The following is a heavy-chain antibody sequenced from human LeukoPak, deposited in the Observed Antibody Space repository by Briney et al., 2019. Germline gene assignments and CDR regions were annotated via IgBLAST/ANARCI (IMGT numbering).Heavy chain of an antibody. CDR3: VRLRRNSDSSGYFYYYDN. Sequence: KSGRSLRLSCAPSGFFFSSYSFNWVRQAAGKGLEWVASVNTVSSYIYYADSVRGRFTISRDNAKNSVLLQMNRLSAEDMAMYYCVRLRRNSDSSGYFYYYDNWGQGTLVTVSS. CDR1: GFFFSSYS. D-gene: IGHD3-22*01. V-gene: IGHV3-21*01. J-gene: IGHJ4*02. CDR2: VNTVSSYI.